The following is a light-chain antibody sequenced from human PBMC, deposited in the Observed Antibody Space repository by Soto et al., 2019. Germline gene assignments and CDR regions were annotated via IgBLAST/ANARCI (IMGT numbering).Light chain of an antibody. CDR3: QQYYNSVLT. V-gene: IGKV1-39*01. CDR1: QGISNF. CDR2: AAS. Sequence: DIQMTQSPSSLSASVGDRVTITCRASQGISNFLNWVQHKPGNAPKVLISAASTLQSGVPPRFSGSESGTDFTLTISSLQPEDSASYYCQQYYNSVLTFXGGTKLDIK. J-gene: IGKJ4*01.